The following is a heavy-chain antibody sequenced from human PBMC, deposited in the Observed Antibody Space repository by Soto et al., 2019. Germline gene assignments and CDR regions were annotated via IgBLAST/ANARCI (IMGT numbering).Heavy chain of an antibody. J-gene: IGHJ5*02. D-gene: IGHD6-19*01. Sequence: QVHLVQSGAEVKTPGASVRVSCKTSGYTFRNYAIHWVRQAPGQRLEWLGDINVDNGNTEYSQNFRDRVTITRDTSASTAYMELSSLTSQDTTVYYCARGGIAVLKVRGWFDPWGQGTLVTVSS. CDR3: ARGGIAVLKVRGWFDP. V-gene: IGHV1-3*01. CDR1: GYTFRNYA. CDR2: INVDNGNT.